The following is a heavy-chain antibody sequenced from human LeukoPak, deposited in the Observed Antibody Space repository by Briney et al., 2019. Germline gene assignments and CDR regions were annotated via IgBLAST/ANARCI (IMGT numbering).Heavy chain of an antibody. D-gene: IGHD1-26*01. V-gene: IGHV3-30-3*01. CDR2: ISYDGSDK. CDR3: AREPQWELLPVVFYFDY. CDR1: GFTFSSYA. J-gene: IGHJ4*02. Sequence: GGSLRLSCAASGFTFSSYAMHWVRQAPGKGLEWVAVISYDGSDKYYADSVKGHSKNTLYLQMNSLRAEDTAVYYCAREPQWELLPVVFYFDYWGQGTLVTVSS.